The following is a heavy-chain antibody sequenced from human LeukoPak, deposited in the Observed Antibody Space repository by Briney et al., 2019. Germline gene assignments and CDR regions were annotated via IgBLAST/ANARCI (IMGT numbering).Heavy chain of an antibody. J-gene: IGHJ6*03. D-gene: IGHD2-2*01. CDR2: INHSGST. CDR1: GGSISSSSYY. CDR3: AREYHRFYYYYMDV. V-gene: IGHV4-39*07. Sequence: SETLSLTCTVSGGSISSSSYYWGWIRQPPGKGLEWIGEINHSGSTNYNPSLKSRVTISVDTSKNQFSLKLSSVTAADTAVYYCAREYHRFYYYYMDVWGKGTTVTVSS.